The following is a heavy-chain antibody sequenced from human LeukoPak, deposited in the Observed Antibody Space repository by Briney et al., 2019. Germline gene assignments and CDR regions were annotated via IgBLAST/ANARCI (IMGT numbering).Heavy chain of an antibody. CDR2: ISSSGDRTL. CDR3: ARESDGGGYRFDY. Sequence: GGSLRFSCAAPGFTLSSYEMTWVRKAPGQGLEWLAYISSSGDRTLYCSASMKGRFTVSRDNAKNSLYLQMNTLTIEDTAVYYCARESDGGGYRFDYWGQGSLVTVSS. CDR1: GFTLSSYE. D-gene: IGHD3-22*01. J-gene: IGHJ4*02. V-gene: IGHV3-48*03.